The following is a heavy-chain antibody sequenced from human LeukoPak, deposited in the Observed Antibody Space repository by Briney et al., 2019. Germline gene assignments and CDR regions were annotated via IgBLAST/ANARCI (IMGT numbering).Heavy chain of an antibody. Sequence: GGSLRLSCAASGFTFSSYSMNWVRQAPGKGLEWVSSISSSSSYIYYADSVKGRFTISRDNAKNSLYLQMNSLRAEDTAVYYCARDPTGSNDVGYMDVWGKGTTVTVSS. CDR3: ARDPTGSNDVGYMDV. D-gene: IGHD1-1*01. CDR2: ISSSSSYI. CDR1: GFTFSSYS. J-gene: IGHJ6*03. V-gene: IGHV3-21*04.